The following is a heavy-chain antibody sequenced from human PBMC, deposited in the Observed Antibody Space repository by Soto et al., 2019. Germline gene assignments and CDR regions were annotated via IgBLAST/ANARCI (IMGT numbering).Heavy chain of an antibody. CDR2: IFYSGST. J-gene: IGHJ4*02. CDR3: AAGGGLPRYY. V-gene: IGHV4-39*07. CDR1: GGSISSSIYY. D-gene: IGHD5-12*01. Sequence: PSETLSLTCTVSGGSISSSIYYGGWIRRPPGKGLEWIGSIFYSGSTYYNPSLKSRVTISVDRSKNQFSLKLSSVTAADTAVYYCAAGGGLPRYYWGQGTLVTVSS.